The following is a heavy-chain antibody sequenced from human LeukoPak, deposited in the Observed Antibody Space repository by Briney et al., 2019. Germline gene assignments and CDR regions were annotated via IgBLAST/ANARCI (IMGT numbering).Heavy chain of an antibody. D-gene: IGHD4-17*01. J-gene: IGHJ4*02. V-gene: IGHV5-51*01. CDR3: ARTSGSATTRPLGY. Sequence: GESLKISCKGSGYSFTNYWIGWVRQMPGKGLEWMGIIYPGDSDTRYNPSFRCQVTISADKSISTAYLQWSSLKASDTAMYYCARTSGSATTRPLGYWGQGTLVTVSS. CDR2: IYPGDSDT. CDR1: GYSFTNYW.